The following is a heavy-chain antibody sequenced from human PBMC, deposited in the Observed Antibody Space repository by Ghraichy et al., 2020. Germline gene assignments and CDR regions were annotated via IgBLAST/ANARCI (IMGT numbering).Heavy chain of an antibody. Sequence: GLLRLSCAASGFTFSNYAMKWVRQAPGKGLEWVSGISGSSTYYADSVKGRFIISRDISKNTLYLQMNSLRAEDTAVYYCARGWGGYYFDYWGQGTLVTVSS. J-gene: IGHJ4*02. CDR3: ARGWGGYYFDY. CDR2: ISGSST. CDR1: GFTFSNYA. D-gene: IGHD3-3*01. V-gene: IGHV3-23*01.